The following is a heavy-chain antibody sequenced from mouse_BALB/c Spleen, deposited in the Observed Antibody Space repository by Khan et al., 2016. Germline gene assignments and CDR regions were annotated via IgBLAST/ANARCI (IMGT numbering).Heavy chain of an antibody. V-gene: IGHV3-8*02. J-gene: IGHJ4*01. CDR1: GDSITSGY. D-gene: IGHD2-10*02. Sequence: EVKLEESGPSLVKPSQTLSLTCSVTGDSITSGYWNWIRKFPGNKLEYMGYISYSGSTYYNPSLKSRISITRDTSKNQYYLQLNSVTTEDTATYYCARSPYGNYAMDYWGQGTSVTVSS. CDR3: ARSPYGNYAMDY. CDR2: ISYSGST.